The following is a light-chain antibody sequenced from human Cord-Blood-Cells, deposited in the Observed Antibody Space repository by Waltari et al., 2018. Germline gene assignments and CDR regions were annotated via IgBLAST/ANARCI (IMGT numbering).Light chain of an antibody. J-gene: IGKJ3*01. Sequence: DIQMTQSPSSLSASVGDRVTITCQASQDISNYLNWYQQQPGKAPKLLIYDASNLETGVPSRFSGSGSGTDFTFTISSLQPEDIATYYCQQYDNLPFGPGTKVDIK. CDR2: DAS. CDR3: QQYDNLP. V-gene: IGKV1-33*01. CDR1: QDISNY.